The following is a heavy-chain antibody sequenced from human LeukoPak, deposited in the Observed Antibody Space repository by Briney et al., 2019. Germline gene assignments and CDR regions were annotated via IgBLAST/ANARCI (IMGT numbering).Heavy chain of an antibody. J-gene: IGHJ4*02. CDR1: GFTVSSNY. D-gene: IGHD5-18*01. V-gene: IGHV3-53*01. CDR3: AKDRGIQLWLTPGY. CDR2: IYSGGST. Sequence: GGSLRLSCAASGFTVSSNYMSWVRQAPGKGLEWVSVIYSGGSTYYADSVKGRFTISRDNSKNTLYLQMHSLRAEDTAVYYCAKDRGIQLWLTPGYWGQGTLVSVSS.